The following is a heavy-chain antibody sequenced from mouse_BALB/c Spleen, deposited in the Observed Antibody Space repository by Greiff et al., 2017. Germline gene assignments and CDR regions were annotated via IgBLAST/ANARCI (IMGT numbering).Heavy chain of an antibody. V-gene: IGHV14-3*02. J-gene: IGHJ2*01. CDR1: GFNIKDTY. CDR3: ARGYDYD. CDR2: IDPANGNT. Sequence: VQLKESGAELVKPGASVKLSCTASGFNIKDTYMHWVKQRPEQGLEWIGRIDPANGNTKYDPKFQGKATITADTSSNTAYLQLSSLTSEDTAVYYCARGYDYDWGQGTTLTVSS. D-gene: IGHD2-4*01.